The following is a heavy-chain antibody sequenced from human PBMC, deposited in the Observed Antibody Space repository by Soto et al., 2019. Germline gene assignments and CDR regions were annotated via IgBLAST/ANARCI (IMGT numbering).Heavy chain of an antibody. J-gene: IGHJ6*02. CDR1: GGTFSSYA. V-gene: IGHV1-69*13. CDR2: IIPIFGTA. D-gene: IGHD2-2*01. Sequence: ASVKVSCKASGGTFSSYAISWVRQAPGQGLEWMGGIIPIFGTANYAQKFQGRVTITADESTSTAYMELSSLRSEDTAVYYCAREGGAIVVVPAAHYYGMDVWGQGTTVTVSS. CDR3: AREGGAIVVVPAAHYYGMDV.